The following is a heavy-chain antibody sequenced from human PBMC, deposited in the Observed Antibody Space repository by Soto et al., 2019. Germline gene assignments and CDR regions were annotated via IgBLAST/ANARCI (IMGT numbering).Heavy chain of an antibody. CDR1: GFTFISYA. CDR2: ISYDGSNK. D-gene: IGHD3-16*01. J-gene: IGHJ4*02. Sequence: GGSLRVSCAASGFTFISYAMHWVRQAPGKGLEWVAVISYDGSNKYYADSVKGRFTISRDNSKNTLYLQMNSLRAEDTAVYYCARDEDDYVWGSYGLDYWGQGTLVTVSS. CDR3: ARDEDDYVWGSYGLDY. V-gene: IGHV3-30-3*01.